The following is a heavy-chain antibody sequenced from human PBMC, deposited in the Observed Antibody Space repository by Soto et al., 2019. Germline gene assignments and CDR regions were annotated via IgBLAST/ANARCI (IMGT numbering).Heavy chain of an antibody. CDR3: ARHRTDILTGYYSLGWFDL. CDR1: GGSFSGYY. V-gene: IGHV4-34*01. Sequence: SETLSLTCAVYGGSFSGYYWTWIRQPPGTGLEWIGEINHSGSTNYNPSLKSRVTISVDTSKNQFSLKLTSVTAADTAVYYCARHRTDILTGYYSLGWFDLWGQGTLVTVSS. J-gene: IGHJ5*02. CDR2: INHSGST. D-gene: IGHD3-9*01.